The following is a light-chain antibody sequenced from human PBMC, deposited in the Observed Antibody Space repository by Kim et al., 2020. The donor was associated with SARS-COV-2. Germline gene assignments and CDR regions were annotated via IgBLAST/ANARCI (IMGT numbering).Light chain of an antibody. CDR3: QVWDSSSDHPV. J-gene: IGLJ3*02. V-gene: IGLV3-21*04. CDR2: YDS. Sequence: PGKTSRITCGGNNLGSKSVPWYQQKPGQAPVLVIYYDSDRPSGIPERFSGSNSGNTATLTISRVEAGDEADYYCQVWDSSSDHPVFGGGTKLTVL. CDR1: NLGSKS.